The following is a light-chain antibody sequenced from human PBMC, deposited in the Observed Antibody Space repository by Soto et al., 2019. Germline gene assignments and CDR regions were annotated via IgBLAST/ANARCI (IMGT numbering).Light chain of an antibody. CDR2: GAS. CDR1: QSVSSN. V-gene: IGKV3D-15*01. J-gene: IGKJ1*01. CDR3: QQFGSSWT. Sequence: EIVMTQSPATLSVSPGERATLSCRASQSVSSNLAWYQQKPGQAPRLLIYGASTRATGIPARFSGSGSGTDFILTISRLEPEDFAMYYCQQFGSSWTFGQGTKVDIK.